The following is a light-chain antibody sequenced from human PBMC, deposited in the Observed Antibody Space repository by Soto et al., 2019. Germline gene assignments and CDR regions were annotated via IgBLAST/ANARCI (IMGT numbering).Light chain of an antibody. J-gene: IGLJ2*01. CDR1: SGHSSYA. CDR2: LNSDGSH. Sequence: QLVLTQSPSASASLGASVQLTCTLSSGHSSYAIAWHQQQPEKGPRYLMKLNSDGSHSKGDGIPDRFSGSSSGAERYLTIASLQSEDEADYYCQTWGTGILVVGGGTKLTVL. V-gene: IGLV4-69*01. CDR3: QTWGTGILV.